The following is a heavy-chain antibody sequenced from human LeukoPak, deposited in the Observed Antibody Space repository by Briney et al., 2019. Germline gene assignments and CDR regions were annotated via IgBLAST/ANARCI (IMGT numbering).Heavy chain of an antibody. Sequence: ASVKVSCKASGYTFTGYYMHWVRQAPGQGLEWMGWINPNSGGTNYAQKFQGRVTMTRDTSISTAYMELSRLRSDDTAVYYCARPLSPYYDSSGYYSLDYWGQGTLVTVSS. CDR2: INPNSGGT. CDR1: GYTFTGYY. D-gene: IGHD3-22*01. V-gene: IGHV1-2*02. J-gene: IGHJ4*02. CDR3: ARPLSPYYDSSGYYSLDY.